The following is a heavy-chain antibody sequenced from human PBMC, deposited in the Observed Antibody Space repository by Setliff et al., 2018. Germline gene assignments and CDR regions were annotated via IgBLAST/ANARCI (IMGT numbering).Heavy chain of an antibody. CDR3: ATLRTSTHFDY. D-gene: IGHD1-1*01. CDR2: IFYDGNT. J-gene: IGHJ4*02. CDR1: GYYIRSGYY. V-gene: IGHV4-38-2*01. Sequence: SETLSLTCVVSGYYIRSGYYWGWIRQHPGKGLEWIGSIFYDGNTFYNPSLKSRVTMSVDTSKNQFSLKLSSVTAADTAVYYCATLRTSTHFDYWGQGTLVTVPQ.